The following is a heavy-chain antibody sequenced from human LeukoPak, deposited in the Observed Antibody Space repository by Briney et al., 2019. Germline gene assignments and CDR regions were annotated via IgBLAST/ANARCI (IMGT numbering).Heavy chain of an antibody. V-gene: IGHV3-33*01. J-gene: IGHJ6*02. D-gene: IGHD5-18*01. CDR2: IWYDGSNK. CDR3: ARDRHNVDTAMDYYYYGMDV. CDR1: GFTFSSYG. Sequence: PGGSLRLSCAASGFTFSSYGMHWVCQAPGKGLEWVAVIWYDGSNKYYADSVKGRFTISRDNSKNTLYLQMNSLRAEDTAVYYCARDRHNVDTAMDYYYYGMDVWGQGTTVTVSS.